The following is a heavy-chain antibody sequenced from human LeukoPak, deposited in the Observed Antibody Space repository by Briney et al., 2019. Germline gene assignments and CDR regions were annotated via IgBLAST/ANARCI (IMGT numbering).Heavy chain of an antibody. J-gene: IGHJ6*02. CDR3: ARVSGSGMDV. V-gene: IGHV4-59*01. CDR1: GGSISSYY. D-gene: IGHD3-10*01. CDR2: IYYSGST. Sequence: SETLSLTCTVSGGSISSYYWSWIRQPPGKGLEWIGYIYYSGSTNYNPSLKSRVTISVDTSKNQFSLKLGSVTAADTAVYYCARVSGSGMDVWGQGTTVTVSS.